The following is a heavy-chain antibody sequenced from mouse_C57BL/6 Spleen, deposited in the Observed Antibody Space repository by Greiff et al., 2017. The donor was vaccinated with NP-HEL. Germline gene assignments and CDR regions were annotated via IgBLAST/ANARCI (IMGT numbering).Heavy chain of an antibody. Sequence: VQLVESGAELARPGASVKMSCKASGYTFTSYTMHWVKQRPGQGLEWIGYINPSSGYTKYNQKFKDKATLTADTSSSTAYMQLSSLTSEDSAVYYCARRDYYGSSYDWYFDVWGTGTTVTVSS. V-gene: IGHV1-4*01. D-gene: IGHD1-1*01. CDR2: INPSSGYT. CDR3: ARRDYYGSSYDWYFDV. J-gene: IGHJ1*03. CDR1: GYTFTSYT.